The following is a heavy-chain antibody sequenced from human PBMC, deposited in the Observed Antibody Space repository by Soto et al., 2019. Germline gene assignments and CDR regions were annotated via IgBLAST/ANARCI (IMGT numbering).Heavy chain of an antibody. CDR1: GFPFSSYG. V-gene: IGHV3-30*03. D-gene: IGHD3-10*01. CDR3: ARSSFGELFPDTLDI. J-gene: IGHJ3*02. CDR2: VSYDGSNK. Sequence: GGSLRLSCAASGFPFSSYGIHWVRQAPGKGLEWVAVVSYDGSNKYYADSVKGRFTISRDNSKNTLYLQMNSLRAEDTSVYYCARSSFGELFPDTLDIWGQGTMVTVSS.